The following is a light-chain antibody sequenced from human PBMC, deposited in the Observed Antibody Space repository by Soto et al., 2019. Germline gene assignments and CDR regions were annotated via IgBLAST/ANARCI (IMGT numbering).Light chain of an antibody. CDR2: GAS. J-gene: IGKJ2*01. Sequence: VMTQSPATLSVSPGESSTLSCRASQSVSSNLAWYQQKPGQAPRLLIYGASTRATGIPARFSGSGSGTEFTLTISSLQSEDFAVYYCQQYNNWPPYTFGQGTKVDIK. CDR3: QQYNNWPPYT. V-gene: IGKV3-15*01. CDR1: QSVSSN.